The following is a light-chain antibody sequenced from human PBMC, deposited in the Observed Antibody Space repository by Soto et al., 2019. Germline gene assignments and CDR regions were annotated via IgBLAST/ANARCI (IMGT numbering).Light chain of an antibody. J-gene: IGLJ1*01. CDR3: SSYTSSSTLL. Sequence: QSVLTQPASVSGSPGQSITISCTGTSSDVGDYNYVSWYQQHPGKAPKVMIYDVSNRPSGVSNRFSGSKSGNTASLTISGLQAEDEADYYCSSYTSSSTLLFGTGTKLTVL. V-gene: IGLV2-14*01. CDR2: DVS. CDR1: SSDVGDYNY.